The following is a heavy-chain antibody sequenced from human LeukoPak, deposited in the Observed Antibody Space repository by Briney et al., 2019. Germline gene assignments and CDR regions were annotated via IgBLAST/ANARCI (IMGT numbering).Heavy chain of an antibody. Sequence: GGSLRLSCAASGFTFSSYAMTWVRQAPGKGLEWVSSISGGGDTTYYADSVRGRFTISRDNSRNTLSVQMNNLRAEDTAVYYCSKQRSEVVVAATNYWGQGTLVTVSS. CDR2: ISGGGDTT. CDR3: SKQRSEVVVAATNY. CDR1: GFTFSSYA. D-gene: IGHD2-15*01. V-gene: IGHV3-23*01. J-gene: IGHJ4*02.